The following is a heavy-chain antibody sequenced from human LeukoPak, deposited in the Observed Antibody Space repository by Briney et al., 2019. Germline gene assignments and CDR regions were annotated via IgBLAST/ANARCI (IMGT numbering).Heavy chain of an antibody. J-gene: IGHJ3*02. CDR1: GFTFSSYG. CDR3: AREFNAFDI. CDR2: ISYDGSNK. Sequence: GGSLRLSCAASGFTFSSYGMHWVRQAPGKGLEWVAVISYDGSNKYYADSVKGRFTISRDNSKNTLYLQMNSLRAEDTAVYYCAREFNAFDIWGQGTMVTVSS. V-gene: IGHV3-30*03.